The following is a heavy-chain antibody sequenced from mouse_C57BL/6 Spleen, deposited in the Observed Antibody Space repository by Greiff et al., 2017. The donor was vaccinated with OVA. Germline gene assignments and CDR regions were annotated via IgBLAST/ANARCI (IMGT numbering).Heavy chain of an antibody. V-gene: IGHV3-6*01. CDR1: GYSITSGYY. CDR3: ARGDGYYEGFDY. Sequence: VQLQQSGPGLVKPSQSLSLTCSVTGYSITSGYYWNWIRQFPGNKLEWMGYISYDGSNNYNPSLKNRISITRDTSKNQFFLKLNSVTTEDTATYYCARGDGYYEGFDYWGQGTTLTVSS. D-gene: IGHD2-3*01. J-gene: IGHJ2*01. CDR2: ISYDGSN.